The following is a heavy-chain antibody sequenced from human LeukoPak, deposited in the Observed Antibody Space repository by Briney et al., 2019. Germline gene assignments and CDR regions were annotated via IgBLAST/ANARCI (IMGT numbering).Heavy chain of an antibody. Sequence: PSETLSLTCTVSGGSISSSSYYWGWIHQPPGKGLEWIGSIYYSGSTYYNPSLKSRVTISVDTSKNQFSLKLSSVTAADTAVYYCARRKINMVRGLIVKGYFDFWGQGTLVTVSS. V-gene: IGHV4-39*01. D-gene: IGHD3-10*01. CDR2: IYYSGST. CDR1: GGSISSSSYY. J-gene: IGHJ4*02. CDR3: ARRKINMVRGLIVKGYFDF.